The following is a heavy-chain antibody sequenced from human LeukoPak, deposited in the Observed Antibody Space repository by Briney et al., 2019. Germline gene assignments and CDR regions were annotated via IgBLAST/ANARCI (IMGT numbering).Heavy chain of an antibody. J-gene: IGHJ4*02. D-gene: IGHD3-22*01. CDR3: ARGVVGGYYYPFDY. Sequence: GRSLRLSCAASGFTFSSYAMHWVRQAPGKGLEWVAVISYDGSNKYYADSVKSRFTISRDNSKNTLYMQMNSLRAEDTAVYYCARGVVGGYYYPFDYWGQGTLVTVSS. CDR2: ISYDGSNK. V-gene: IGHV3-30*04. CDR1: GFTFSSYA.